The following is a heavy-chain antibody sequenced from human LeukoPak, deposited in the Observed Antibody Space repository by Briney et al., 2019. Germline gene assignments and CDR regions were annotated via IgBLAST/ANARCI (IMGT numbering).Heavy chain of an antibody. D-gene: IGHD1-1*01. Sequence: RGSLRLSCAASGFTFTTYAMTWVRQAPGQGLEWVSAISGSGDTTYYADSVKGRFTISRDNSKNTLYLQMNSLRAEDTAVYYCAKDGKVLDYFDYWGQGTLVTVSS. V-gene: IGHV3-23*01. CDR1: GFTFTTYA. CDR3: AKDGKVLDYFDY. J-gene: IGHJ4*02. CDR2: ISGSGDTT.